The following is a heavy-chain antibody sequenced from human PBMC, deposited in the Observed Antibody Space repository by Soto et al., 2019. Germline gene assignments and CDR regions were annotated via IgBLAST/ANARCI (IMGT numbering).Heavy chain of an antibody. CDR2: ISAYNGHT. Sequence: GASVKVACKASGYTFTGYGISWVRQAPGQGLEWLGWISAYNGHTNYAQKLQVRVTMTTDTSTSTAYLELRSLRSDDTAVYYCARRDYPLDYWGPGTLVTVSS. CDR1: GYTFTGYG. V-gene: IGHV1-18*01. CDR3: ARRDYPLDY. D-gene: IGHD4-17*01. J-gene: IGHJ4*01.